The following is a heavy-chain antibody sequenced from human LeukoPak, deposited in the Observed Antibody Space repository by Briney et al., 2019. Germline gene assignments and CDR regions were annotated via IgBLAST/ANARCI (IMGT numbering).Heavy chain of an antibody. CDR1: GGSISSSSYY. J-gene: IGHJ4*02. Sequence: PSETLSLTCTVSGGSISSSSYYWGWIRQPPGKGLEWIGSIYYSGSTYHNPSLKSRVTISVDTSKNQFSLKLSSVTAADTAVYYCARPVSGMFDYWGQGTLVTVSS. CDR2: IYYSGST. D-gene: IGHD1-26*01. CDR3: ARPVSGMFDY. V-gene: IGHV4-39*01.